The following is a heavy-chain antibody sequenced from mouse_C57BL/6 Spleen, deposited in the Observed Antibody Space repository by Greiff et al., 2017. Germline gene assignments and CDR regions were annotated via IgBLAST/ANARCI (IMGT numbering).Heavy chain of an antibody. Sequence: VQLQQPGAELVKPGASVKVSCKASGYTFTSYWMHWVKQRPGQGLEWIGRIHPSDSDTNYNQQFKGKATLTVDKSSSTAYMQLSSLTSEDSAVYYCAPSLLPPFYAMDYWGQGTSVTVSS. D-gene: IGHD1-1*01. CDR3: APSLLPPFYAMDY. CDR2: IHPSDSDT. J-gene: IGHJ4*01. V-gene: IGHV1-74*01. CDR1: GYTFTSYW.